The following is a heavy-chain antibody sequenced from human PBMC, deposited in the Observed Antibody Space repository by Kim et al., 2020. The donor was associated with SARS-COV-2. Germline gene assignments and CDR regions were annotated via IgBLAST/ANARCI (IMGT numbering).Heavy chain of an antibody. Sequence: ASVKVSCKASGYTFTSYYMHWVRQAPGQGLEWMGIINPSGGSTSYAQKFQGRVTMTRDTSTSTVYMELSSLRSEDTAVYYCARRKIAAAGTISAYYGMDVWGQGTTVTVSS. J-gene: IGHJ6*02. CDR3: ARRKIAAAGTISAYYGMDV. CDR1: GYTFTSYY. D-gene: IGHD6-13*01. CDR2: INPSGGST. V-gene: IGHV1-46*01.